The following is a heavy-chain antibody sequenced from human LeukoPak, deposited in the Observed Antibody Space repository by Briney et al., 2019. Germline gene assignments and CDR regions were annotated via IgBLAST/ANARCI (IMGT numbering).Heavy chain of an antibody. D-gene: IGHD6-13*01. V-gene: IGHV4-59*01. Sequence: SEPLSLTRSVSGGSISSYYWSGIRQPPGKGREGRGYLYYGGSTHYNPSLKSGGTISVHTSKNDLSLSRSSVTAARTVVYFFASTTEGHSWRTRYYDYFMDVWGKGTTVTVSS. CDR3: ASTTEGHSWRTRYYDYFMDV. CDR2: LYYGGST. J-gene: IGHJ6*03. CDR1: GGSISSYY.